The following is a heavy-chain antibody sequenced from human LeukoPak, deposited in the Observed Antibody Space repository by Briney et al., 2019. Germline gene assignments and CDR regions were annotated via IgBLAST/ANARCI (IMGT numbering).Heavy chain of an antibody. V-gene: IGHV3-23*01. D-gene: IGHD5-18*01. CDR1: GFTFNSYA. J-gene: IGHJ3*02. CDR2: ISGSGGST. CDR3: AKDLDGGYSSVGAFDI. Sequence: PGGSLRFSCAASGFTFNSYAMSWVRQAPGKGLEWVSAISGSGGSTYYADSVKGRFTISRDNSKNTLYLQMNSLRAEDTAVYYCAKDLDGGYSSVGAFDIWGQGTMVTLSS.